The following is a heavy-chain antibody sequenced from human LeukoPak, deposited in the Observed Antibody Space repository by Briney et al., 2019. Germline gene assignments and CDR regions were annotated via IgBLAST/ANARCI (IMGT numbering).Heavy chain of an antibody. Sequence: ASVKVSCKASGYTFTSYDINWVRQATGQGLGWMGWMNPNSGNTGYAQKFQGRVTITRNTSISTAYMELSSLRSEDTAVYYCARGNVRDAFDIWGQGTMVTVSS. J-gene: IGHJ3*02. V-gene: IGHV1-8*03. D-gene: IGHD1-1*01. CDR1: GYTFTSYD. CDR3: ARGNVRDAFDI. CDR2: MNPNSGNT.